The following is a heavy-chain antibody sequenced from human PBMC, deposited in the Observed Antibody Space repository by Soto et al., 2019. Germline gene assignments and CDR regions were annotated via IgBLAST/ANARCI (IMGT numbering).Heavy chain of an antibody. Sequence: GGTLRLSCAASGFSFSSYSMNWVRQAPGKGLEWVSSISSSSSYIYYADSVKGRFTISRDNAKNSLYLQMNSLRAEDTAVYYCAIDALDIVVVPAAKQGLCSSGWYGEYWGQGTLVTVAS. CDR3: AIDALDIVVVPAAKQGLCSSGWYGEY. CDR2: ISSSSSYI. J-gene: IGHJ4*02. CDR1: GFSFSSYS. D-gene: IGHD2-2*03. V-gene: IGHV3-21*01.